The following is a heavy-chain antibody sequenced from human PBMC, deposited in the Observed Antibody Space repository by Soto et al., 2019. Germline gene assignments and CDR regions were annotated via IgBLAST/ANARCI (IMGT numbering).Heavy chain of an antibody. CDR3: AKGSSSVYYYYYGMDV. J-gene: IGHJ6*02. D-gene: IGHD6-6*01. Sequence: QVQLVESGGGVVQPGRSLRLSCAASGFTFSAYGMHWVRQAPGKGLEWVAVISHDGSKKYHADSVKGRFTISRDNSKNMLYLQMNSLRAEDTAVFYCAKGSSSVYYYYYGMDVWGQGTTVTVSS. V-gene: IGHV3-30*18. CDR1: GFTFSAYG. CDR2: ISHDGSKK.